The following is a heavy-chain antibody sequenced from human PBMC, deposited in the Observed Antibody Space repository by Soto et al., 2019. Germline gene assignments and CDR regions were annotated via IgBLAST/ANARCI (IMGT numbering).Heavy chain of an antibody. V-gene: IGHV4-30-4*01. J-gene: IGHJ5*02. Sequence: SETLSLTCTVSGGSISSGDYYWSWIRQPPGKGLEWIGYIYYSGSTYCNPSLKSRVTISVDTSKNQFSLKLSSVTAADTAVYYCARVRLATYYYDSSGPRVWFDPWGQGTLVTVSS. CDR3: ARVRLATYYYDSSGPRVWFDP. CDR1: GGSISSGDYY. D-gene: IGHD3-22*01. CDR2: IYYSGST.